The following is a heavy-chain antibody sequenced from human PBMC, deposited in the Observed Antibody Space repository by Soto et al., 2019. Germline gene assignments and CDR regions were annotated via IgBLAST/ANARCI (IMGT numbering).Heavy chain of an antibody. CDR2: MNPDNGKT. J-gene: IGHJ4*02. CDR1: GYTFTSND. Sequence: QVQLVQSGAEVKKPGASVEVSCKASGYTFTSNDINWVRQAPGQGPEWMGWMNPDNGKTGFAQKFQGRITMTRNTSISTAYMEMSSLRSDDTAVYFCARPLCSSTRCGPYFFDSWGQGSLVTVSS. V-gene: IGHV1-8*01. D-gene: IGHD2-2*01. CDR3: ARPLCSSTRCGPYFFDS.